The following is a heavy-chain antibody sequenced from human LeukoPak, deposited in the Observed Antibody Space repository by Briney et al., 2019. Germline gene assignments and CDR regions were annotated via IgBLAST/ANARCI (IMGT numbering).Heavy chain of an antibody. D-gene: IGHD2-21*02. CDR3: VREDTPATANY. CDR1: GFTFSRYA. V-gene: IGHV3-23*01. CDR2: ISGSGDST. J-gene: IGHJ4*02. Sequence: GGSLRLSCAASGFTFSRYAMTWVRQAPGKGLEWVSGISGSGDSTYYADSVTGRFTISRDNSKDTLFLQMHSLRPGDTAVYYCVREDTPATANYWGQGTLVTISS.